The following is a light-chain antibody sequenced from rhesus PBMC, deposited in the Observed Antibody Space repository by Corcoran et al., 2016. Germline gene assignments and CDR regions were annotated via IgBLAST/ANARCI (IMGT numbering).Light chain of an antibody. CDR2: YAS. CDR3: QQYNSAPLT. Sequence: DIQMTQSPSSLSASVGDTVTITCRASQGISSYLAWYQQKPGKAPKPLIYYASNLESGVPSRFSGSGSGTEFTLTLSSLLPEDFATYYCQQYNSAPLTFGGGAKVEIK. CDR1: QGISSY. J-gene: IGKJ4*01. V-gene: IGKV1-37*01.